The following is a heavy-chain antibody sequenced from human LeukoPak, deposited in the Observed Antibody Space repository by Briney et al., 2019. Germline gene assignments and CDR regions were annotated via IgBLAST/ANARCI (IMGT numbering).Heavy chain of an antibody. J-gene: IGHJ4*02. V-gene: IGHV3-33*01. D-gene: IGHD3-10*01. Sequence: GGSLRLSCAASGFTFSSYGMHWVRQAPGKGLEWVAVIWYDGSNKYYADSAKGRFTISRDNSKNTLYLQMNSLRAEDTAVYYCARDLTMVRTMLGYWGQGTLVTVSS. CDR1: GFTFSSYG. CDR2: IWYDGSNK. CDR3: ARDLTMVRTMLGY.